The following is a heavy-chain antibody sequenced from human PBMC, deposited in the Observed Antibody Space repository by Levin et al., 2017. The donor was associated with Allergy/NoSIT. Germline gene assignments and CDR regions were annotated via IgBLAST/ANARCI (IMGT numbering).Heavy chain of an antibody. CDR3: AKDISDEAYCSGGSCYADAFDI. CDR2: ISGSGGST. D-gene: IGHD2-15*01. Sequence: GGSLRLSCAASGFTFSSYAMSWVRQAPGKGLEWVSAISGSGGSTYYADSVKGRFTISRDNSKNTLYLQMNSLRAEDTAVYYCAKDISDEAYCSGGSCYADAFDIWGQGTMVTVSS. V-gene: IGHV3-23*01. CDR1: GFTFSSYA. J-gene: IGHJ3*02.